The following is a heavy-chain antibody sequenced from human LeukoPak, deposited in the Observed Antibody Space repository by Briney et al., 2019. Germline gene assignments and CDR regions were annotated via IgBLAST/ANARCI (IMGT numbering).Heavy chain of an antibody. J-gene: IGHJ4*02. CDR1: GGSISSYY. D-gene: IGHD3-22*01. V-gene: IGHV4-59*01. CDR3: ARARAYYYDSSGYYYPDSFDY. Sequence: KTSETLSLTCTVSGGSISSYYWSWIRQPPGKGLEWIGYIYYSGSTNYNPSLKSRVTISVDTSKNQFSLKLSSVTAADTAVYYCARARAYYYDSSGYYYPDSFDYWGQGTLVTVSS. CDR2: IYYSGST.